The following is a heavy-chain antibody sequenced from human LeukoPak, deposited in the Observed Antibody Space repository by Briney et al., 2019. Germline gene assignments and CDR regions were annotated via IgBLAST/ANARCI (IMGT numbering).Heavy chain of an antibody. CDR1: GYTFTGYY. CDR2: INPNSGGT. D-gene: IGHD3-22*01. CDR3: ARVKTMIIVVSLFDY. V-gene: IGHV1-2*02. Sequence: ASVKVSCKASGYTFTGYYMHWVRQAPGQGLEWMGWINPNSGGTNYAQQFQGRLTMTRDTSISTAYMELSRLRSDDTAAYYCARVKTMIIVVSLFDYWGQGTLVTVSS. J-gene: IGHJ4*02.